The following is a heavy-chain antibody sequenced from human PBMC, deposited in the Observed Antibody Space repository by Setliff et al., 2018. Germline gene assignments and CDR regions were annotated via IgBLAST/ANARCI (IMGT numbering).Heavy chain of an antibody. CDR1: GGTFSSYA. CDR3: ARDSRGLVPAAIEGSYYYYGMGV. D-gene: IGHD2-2*02. Sequence: SVKVSCKASGGTFSSYAISWVRQAPGQGLEWKGGIIPIFGTANYAQKFQGRVTITADESTSTAYMELSSLRSEDTAVYYCARDSRGLVPAAIEGSYYYYGMGVWGQGTTVTVSS. J-gene: IGHJ6*02. CDR2: IIPIFGTA. V-gene: IGHV1-69*13.